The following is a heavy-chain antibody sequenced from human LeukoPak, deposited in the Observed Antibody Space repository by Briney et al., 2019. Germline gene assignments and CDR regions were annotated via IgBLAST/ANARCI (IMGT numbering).Heavy chain of an antibody. J-gene: IGHJ4*02. CDR1: GGSISSYY. CDR3: ARHGHVYYGSVFDY. CDR2: IYYSGST. V-gene: IGHV4-59*08. Sequence: SETLSLTCTVSGGSISSYYWSWIRQPPGKGLEWIGYIYYSGSTNYNPSLKSRVTISVDTSKNQFSLKLSSVTAADTAVYYCARHGHVYYGSVFDYWGQGTLVTVSP. D-gene: IGHD3-10*01.